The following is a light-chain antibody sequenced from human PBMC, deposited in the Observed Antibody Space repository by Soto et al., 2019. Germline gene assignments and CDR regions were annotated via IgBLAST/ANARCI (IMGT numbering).Light chain of an antibody. CDR1: QSVSSN. Sequence: EIVMTQSPATLSVSPGERATLSCRSSQSVSSNLAWYQQKPGQAPRLLIYGASSRATGSPDRFSGSGSGTDFTLTISSLEPEDFAVYYCQQRSNWPPITFGQGTRLEI. CDR2: GAS. V-gene: IGKV3-11*01. CDR3: QQRSNWPPIT. J-gene: IGKJ5*01.